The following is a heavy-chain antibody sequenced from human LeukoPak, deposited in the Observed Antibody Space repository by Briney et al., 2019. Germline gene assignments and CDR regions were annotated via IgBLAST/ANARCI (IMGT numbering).Heavy chain of an antibody. J-gene: IGHJ3*02. Sequence: GGSLRLSCAASGFTFSSYAMHWVRQAPGKGLEYVSAISSNGGSTCYANSVKGRFTISRDNSKNTLYLQMGSLRAEDMAVYYCARFNGLDAFDIWGQGTMVTVSS. CDR1: GFTFSSYA. CDR3: ARFNGLDAFDI. CDR2: ISSNGGST. V-gene: IGHV3-64*01.